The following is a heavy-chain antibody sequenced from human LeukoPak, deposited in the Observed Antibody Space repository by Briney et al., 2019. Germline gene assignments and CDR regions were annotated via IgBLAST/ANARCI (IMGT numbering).Heavy chain of an antibody. CDR2: IYYSGST. Sequence: SETLSLTCTVSGGSISSYYWSWIRQPAGKGLEWIGYIYYSGSTNYNPSLKSRVTISVDTSKNQFSLKLSSVTAADTAVYYCARVEGRDDAFDIWGQGTMVTVSS. CDR1: GGSISSYY. J-gene: IGHJ3*02. V-gene: IGHV4-59*08. CDR3: ARVEGRDDAFDI.